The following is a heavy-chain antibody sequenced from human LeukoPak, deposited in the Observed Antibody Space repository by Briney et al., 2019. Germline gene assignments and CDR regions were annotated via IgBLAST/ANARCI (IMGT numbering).Heavy chain of an antibody. J-gene: IGHJ3*02. D-gene: IGHD3-10*01. CDR2: INPKRGGT. CDR1: GYSFTGHY. V-gene: IGHV1-2*02. Sequence: SVKVSCKASGYSFTGHYMHGVRQPPGQGREWMGWINPKRGGTHYAQKFQGRVSTTRDTSINTAYMDMSSLSSDDTAVYYCARNLWFGESSYAFDMWGQGTTVTVSS. CDR3: ARNLWFGESSYAFDM.